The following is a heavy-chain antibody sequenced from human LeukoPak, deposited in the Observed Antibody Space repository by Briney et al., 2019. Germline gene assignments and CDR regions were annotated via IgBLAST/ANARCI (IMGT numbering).Heavy chain of an antibody. V-gene: IGHV4-59*08. CDR2: IYYSGNT. CDR3: ARHQRGSCTSTSCYEFDN. CDR1: GGSLSRYY. Sequence: PSETLSLTCTVSGGSLSRYYRSWIRQPPGKGLEWIAYIYYSGNTNYNPSLKSRVTISIDTSKNQFSLILSSVTAADTAVYYCARHQRGSCTSTSCYEFDNWGQGTLVTVSS. D-gene: IGHD2-2*01. J-gene: IGHJ4*02.